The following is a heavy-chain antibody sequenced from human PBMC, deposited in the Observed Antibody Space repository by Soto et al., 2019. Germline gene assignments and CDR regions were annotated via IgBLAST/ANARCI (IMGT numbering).Heavy chain of an antibody. Sequence: PSETLSLTCGVSGVSISSFNWWSWVRQPPGKGLEWIGEIYHSGSTNYNPTLKSRVTISLDKSKNQFSLKLTSVTAADTAVYYCARGGELAVYNFDYWGQGTLVTVSS. J-gene: IGHJ4*02. V-gene: IGHV4-4*02. CDR2: IYHSGST. CDR3: ARGGELAVYNFDY. D-gene: IGHD3-10*01. CDR1: GVSISSFNW.